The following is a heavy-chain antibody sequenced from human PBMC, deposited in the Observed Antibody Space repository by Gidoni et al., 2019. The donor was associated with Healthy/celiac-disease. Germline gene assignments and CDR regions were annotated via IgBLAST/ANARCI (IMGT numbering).Heavy chain of an antibody. CDR1: GFPFSSYW. D-gene: IGHD3-22*01. Sequence: EVQLVESGGGLVQPGGSLRLSCAASGFPFSSYWMSWVRQAPGTGLAWVANIKQDGSEKYYVDSVKGRFTISRDNAKNSLYLQMNSLRAEDTAVYYCARDLDDSSGYYSDWGQGTLVTVSS. J-gene: IGHJ4*02. CDR2: IKQDGSEK. CDR3: ARDLDDSSGYYSD. V-gene: IGHV3-7*03.